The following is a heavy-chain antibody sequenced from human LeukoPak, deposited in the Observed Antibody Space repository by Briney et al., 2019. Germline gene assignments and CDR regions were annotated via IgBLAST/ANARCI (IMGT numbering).Heavy chain of an antibody. J-gene: IGHJ4*02. CDR2: IYYSGST. V-gene: IGHV4-39*01. CDR1: GGSISSSSYY. D-gene: IGHD5-12*01. Sequence: PSETLSLTCTVSGGSISSSSYYWVWIRQPPGKGLEWIGSIYYSGSTYYNPSLKSRVTISVDTSKNQFSLKLSSVTAADTAVYYCARSDSGYDLAAFDYWGQGTLVTVSS. CDR3: ARSDSGYDLAAFDY.